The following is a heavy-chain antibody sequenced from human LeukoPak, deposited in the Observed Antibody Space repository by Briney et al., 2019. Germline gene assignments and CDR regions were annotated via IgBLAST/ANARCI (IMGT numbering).Heavy chain of an antibody. CDR2: IYYSGST. J-gene: IGHJ5*02. CDR1: GGSISSYY. D-gene: IGHD2/OR15-2a*01. CDR3: ARHVLLDP. V-gene: IGHV4-59*08. Sequence: ASETLSLTCTVSGGSISSYYWSWIRQPPGKGLEWIGYIYYSGSTNYNPSLKSRVTISVDTSKNQFSLKLSSVTAADTAVYYCARHVLLDPWGQGTLVTVSS.